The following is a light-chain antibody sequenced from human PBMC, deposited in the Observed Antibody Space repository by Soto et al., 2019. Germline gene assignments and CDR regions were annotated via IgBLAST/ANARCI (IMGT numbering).Light chain of an antibody. CDR2: DAS. CDR3: QQYSSYPT. V-gene: IGKV1-5*01. J-gene: IGKJ1*01. CDR1: QSISSW. Sequence: DIQMTQSPATLSASVGDRVTITCRASQSISSWLAWYQQKPGKAPKLLIYDASSLESGVPSRFSVSGSGTEFTLTIRSMQSYEFATYYCQQYSSYPTLGQGTKVDIK.